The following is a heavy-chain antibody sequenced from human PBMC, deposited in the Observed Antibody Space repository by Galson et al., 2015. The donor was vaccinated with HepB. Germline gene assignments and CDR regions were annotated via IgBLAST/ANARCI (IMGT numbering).Heavy chain of an antibody. V-gene: IGHV4-31*03. Sequence: TLSLTCTVTGGSISSGGYYWSWIRQHPGKGLEWIGNIYYNGKTYYNPSLQSRLIISVDASKIHFSLMLTSVTAADTAIYYCARAVDYDFWKIEDYYMDVWGKGTTVTVSS. CDR1: GGSISSGGYY. CDR3: ARAVDYDFWKIEDYYMDV. CDR2: IYYNGKT. D-gene: IGHD3-3*01. J-gene: IGHJ6*03.